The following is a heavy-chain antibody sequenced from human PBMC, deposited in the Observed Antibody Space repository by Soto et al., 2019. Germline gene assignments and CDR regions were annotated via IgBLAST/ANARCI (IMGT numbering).Heavy chain of an antibody. J-gene: IGHJ4*02. D-gene: IGHD3-10*01. CDR2: ISDSGGST. V-gene: IGHV3-23*01. CDR3: AKDRRAGYYGCFDY. Sequence: LRLSCAASGFTFTSYAMSWVRQAPGKGLEWVSAISDSGGSTYYADSVEGRFTISRDNSKNTLYLQMSSLRADDTAIYYCAKDRRAGYYGCFDYWGQGTLVTVSS. CDR1: GFTFTSYA.